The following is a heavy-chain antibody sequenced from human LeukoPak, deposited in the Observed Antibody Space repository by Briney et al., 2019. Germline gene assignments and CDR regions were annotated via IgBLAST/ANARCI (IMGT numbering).Heavy chain of an antibody. CDR3: AKDRSGSGSYRDAFDI. D-gene: IGHD1-26*01. CDR2: INSDGSSI. J-gene: IGHJ3*02. CDR1: GFTFSSHW. Sequence: GGSLRLSCAASGFTFSSHWMHWVRQAPGKGLVWVSRINSDGSSISYADSVKGRFTISRDNAKNTLYLQMNSLRAEDTAFYYCAKDRSGSGSYRDAFDIWGQGTMVTVSS. V-gene: IGHV3-74*01.